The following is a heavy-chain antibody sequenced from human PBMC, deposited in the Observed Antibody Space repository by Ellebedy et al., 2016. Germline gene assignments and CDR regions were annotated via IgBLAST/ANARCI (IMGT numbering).Heavy chain of an antibody. CDR3: TTVYRYNYDSV. J-gene: IGHJ4*02. V-gene: IGHV3-15*01. CDR1: GFTFSNAW. Sequence: GESLKIPCAAPGFTFSNAWMNWVRQAPGKGLEWVGRIKSKTDGGAADSAAPVKGRFTISRDDSKNTLYLQMNSLKTEETAVYFCTTVYRYNYDSVWGQGTLVTVSS. D-gene: IGHD5-18*01. CDR2: IKSKTDGGAA.